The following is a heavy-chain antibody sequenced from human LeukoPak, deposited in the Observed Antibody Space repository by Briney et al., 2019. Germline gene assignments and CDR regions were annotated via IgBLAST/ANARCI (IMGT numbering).Heavy chain of an antibody. CDR2: IANNGTII. CDR1: GFTFRNYG. Sequence: GGSLRLTCATSGFTFRNYGMNWIRQAPGKGLEWVSSIANNGTIIYNLDSVRGRFTISRDNSKSTLYLQLNSLRAEDTATYYCARDPYNTILYRLAHWGQGTLVTVSS. J-gene: IGHJ4*02. D-gene: IGHD3-10*01. CDR3: ARDPYNTILYRLAH. V-gene: IGHV3-21*04.